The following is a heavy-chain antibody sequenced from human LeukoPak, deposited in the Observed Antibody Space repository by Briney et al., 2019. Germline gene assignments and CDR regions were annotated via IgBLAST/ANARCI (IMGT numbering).Heavy chain of an antibody. CDR2: IIGGGTTI. V-gene: IGHV3-48*04. CDR1: GFTFSSYS. J-gene: IGHJ4*02. CDR3: ASAMATIRALIN. Sequence: GGFLILSCAASGFTFSSYSMNWVRQAAGKRQGWGSYIIGGGTTIYYADSVKGRFTISSDDAKNSLFLQMNSLRAEDTTVYYCASAMATIRALINWGQGTLVTVSS. D-gene: IGHD5-12*01.